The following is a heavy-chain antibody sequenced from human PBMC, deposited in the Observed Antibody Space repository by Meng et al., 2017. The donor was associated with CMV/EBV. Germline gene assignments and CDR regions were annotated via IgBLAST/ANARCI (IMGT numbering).Heavy chain of an antibody. V-gene: IGHV3-11*04. D-gene: IGHD3-3*01. Sequence: GGSLRLSCAASGFTFSDYYMSWIRQAPGKGLEWVSYISSSGSTIYYADSVKGRFTISRDNAKNSLYLQMNSLRAEDTAVYYCARYYPSLPYYDFWSGYHYYYYYGMDVWGQGTTVTSP. CDR1: GFTFSDYY. J-gene: IGHJ6*02. CDR2: ISSSGSTI. CDR3: ARYYPSLPYYDFWSGYHYYYYYGMDV.